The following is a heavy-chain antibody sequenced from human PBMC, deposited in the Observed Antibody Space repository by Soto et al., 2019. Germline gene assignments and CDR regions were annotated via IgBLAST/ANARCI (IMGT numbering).Heavy chain of an antibody. CDR3: ARAPGLQLWFDY. Sequence: GASVKVSCKASGYTFTDYYMHWVRQAPGQGLEWMGSINPNSGGTNYAQKFQGRVTMTRDTSISTAYMELSRLISDDTAVYYCARAPGLQLWFDYWGQGALVTVSS. D-gene: IGHD5-18*01. CDR1: GYTFTDYY. V-gene: IGHV1-2*02. CDR2: INPNSGGT. J-gene: IGHJ4*02.